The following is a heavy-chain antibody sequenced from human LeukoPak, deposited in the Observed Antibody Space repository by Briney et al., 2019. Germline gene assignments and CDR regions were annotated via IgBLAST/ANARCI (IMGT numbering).Heavy chain of an antibody. V-gene: IGHV3-30*04. J-gene: IGHJ4*02. CDR1: GFTFSSYA. Sequence: GGSLRLSCAAPGFTFSSYAMHWVRQAPGKGLEWVAVISYDGSNKYYADSVKGRFTISRDNSKNTLYLQMNSLRAEDTAVYYCARDGVSGYYDSSGYYWGQGTLVTVSS. CDR2: ISYDGSNK. D-gene: IGHD3-22*01. CDR3: ARDGVSGYYDSSGYY.